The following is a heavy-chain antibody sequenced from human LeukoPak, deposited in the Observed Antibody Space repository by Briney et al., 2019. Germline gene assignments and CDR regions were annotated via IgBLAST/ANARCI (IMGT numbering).Heavy chain of an antibody. CDR1: GGSISSGGYY. D-gene: IGHD3-10*01. V-gene: IGHV4-31*03. CDR2: IYYSGST. CDR3: ARDRGGYYGSGTKFDP. J-gene: IGHJ5*02. Sequence: PSETLSLTCTVSGGSISSGGYYWSWIRQHPGKGLEWIGYIYYSGSTYYNPSLKSRVTISVDTPKNQFSLKLSSVTAADTAVYYCARDRGGYYGSGTKFDPWGQGTLVTVSS.